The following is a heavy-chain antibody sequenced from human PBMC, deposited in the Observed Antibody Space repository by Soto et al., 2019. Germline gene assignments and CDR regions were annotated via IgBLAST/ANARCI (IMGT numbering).Heavy chain of an antibody. CDR3: ARETTMGRLAGFDP. V-gene: IGHV1-8*01. CDR1: GYTFTSYD. CDR2: MNPNSGNT. J-gene: IGHJ5*02. Sequence: QVQLVQSGAEVKKPGASVKVSCKSSGYTFTSYDINWVRQATGQGLEWMGWMNPNSGNTAYAQKFQGRVTMTRNTSISTAYMELSSLRSEDTAVYYCARETTMGRLAGFDPWGQGTLVTVSS. D-gene: IGHD5-18*01.